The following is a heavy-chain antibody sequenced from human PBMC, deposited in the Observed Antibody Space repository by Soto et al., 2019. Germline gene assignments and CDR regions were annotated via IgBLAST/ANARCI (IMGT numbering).Heavy chain of an antibody. CDR3: AGEPYSSGWYWFEP. CDR2: INAGNGNT. D-gene: IGHD6-19*01. V-gene: IGHV1-3*01. J-gene: IGHJ5*02. CDR1: GYTFTSYA. Sequence: ASVKVFCKSSGYTFTSYAMHWVRQAPGQRLEWMGWINAGNGNTKYSQKFQGRVTITRDTSASTAYMELSSLRSEDTAVYYCAGEPYSSGWYWFEPWGQGTLVTVSS.